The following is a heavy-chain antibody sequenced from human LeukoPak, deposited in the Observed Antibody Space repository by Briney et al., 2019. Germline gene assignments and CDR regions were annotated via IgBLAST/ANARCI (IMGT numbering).Heavy chain of an antibody. Sequence: PGGSLRLSCAASGFTFSSYAMTWVRQAPGKGLEWVSSIKITGDSTYYADSVKGRFTISRDNSKNLLYLQMNSLSAEDTAVYYCAKVRYDSSGYQSPYFDYWGQGTLVTVSS. CDR3: AKVRYDSSGYQSPYFDY. CDR2: IKITGDST. J-gene: IGHJ4*02. CDR1: GFTFSSYA. V-gene: IGHV3-23*01. D-gene: IGHD3-22*01.